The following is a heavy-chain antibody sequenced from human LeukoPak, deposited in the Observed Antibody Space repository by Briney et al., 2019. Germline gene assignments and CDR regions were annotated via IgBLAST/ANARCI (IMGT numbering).Heavy chain of an antibody. CDR1: GFTFNSYE. V-gene: IGHV3-48*03. CDR2: ISDTGATI. Sequence: GGSLRLSCAASGFTFNSYEKNWVRQAPGKGLEWVSYISDTGATIYYADSVKGRFTVSRDNAKNSLYLQMNSLRAEDTAIYYCATFYDSSGRDYWGQGTLVTVSS. J-gene: IGHJ4*02. CDR3: ATFYDSSGRDY. D-gene: IGHD3-22*01.